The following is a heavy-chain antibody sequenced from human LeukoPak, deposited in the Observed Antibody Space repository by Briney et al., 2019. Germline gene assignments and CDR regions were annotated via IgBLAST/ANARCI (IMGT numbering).Heavy chain of an antibody. J-gene: IGHJ6*02. CDR2: IYYSGST. Sequence: SETLSLTCAVYGGSFSGYYWSWIRQPPGKGLEWIGYIYYSGSTNYNPSLKSRVTMSVDTSKNQFSLKLSSVTAADAAVYYCASASSGFYYGMDVWGQGTTVTVSS. CDR3: ASASSGFYYGMDV. V-gene: IGHV4-59*12. CDR1: GGSFSGYY. D-gene: IGHD3-22*01.